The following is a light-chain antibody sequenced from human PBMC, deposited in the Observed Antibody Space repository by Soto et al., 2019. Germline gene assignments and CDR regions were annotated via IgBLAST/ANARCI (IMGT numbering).Light chain of an antibody. CDR1: QSVTSS. J-gene: IGKJ4*02. V-gene: IGKV3-11*01. CDR2: DVS. Sequence: EIVWTKSPAPLYLSPGDRATLSCRARQSVTSSLAWFQQKPGQAPRLLIYDVSRRATAIPARFSGSGSGTDVTLTISSLEPEDFAVYYCQQRTTWPTFGGGTKVELK. CDR3: QQRTTWPT.